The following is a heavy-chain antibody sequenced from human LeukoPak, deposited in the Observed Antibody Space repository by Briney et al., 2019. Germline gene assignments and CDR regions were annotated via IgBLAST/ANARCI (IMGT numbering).Heavy chain of an antibody. V-gene: IGHV1-18*01. D-gene: IGHD1-1*01. CDR3: ARVPMENWIPHWYYYYYMDV. CDR1: GYTFTSYG. J-gene: IGHJ6*03. CDR2: ISAYNGNT. Sequence: ASVTVSCKASGYTFTSYGISWVRQAPGQGLEWMGWISAYNGNTNYAQKLQGRVTMTTDTSTSTAYMELRSLRSDDTAVYYCARVPMENWIPHWYYYYYMDVSGKGTTVTASS.